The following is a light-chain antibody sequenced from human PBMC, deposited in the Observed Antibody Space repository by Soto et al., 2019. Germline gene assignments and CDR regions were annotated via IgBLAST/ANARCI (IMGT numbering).Light chain of an antibody. V-gene: IGKV3-20*01. Sequence: DIVLTQFPGTLSLSPGERATLSCRAIQSVSSSYLAWYQQKPGQAPRLLIYGASSRATGIPDRFSGSGSGTDFTLTISRLEPEDFAVYYCQQYGSSPLVTLGQGTRLEI. J-gene: IGKJ5*01. CDR1: QSVSSSY. CDR3: QQYGSSPLVT. CDR2: GAS.